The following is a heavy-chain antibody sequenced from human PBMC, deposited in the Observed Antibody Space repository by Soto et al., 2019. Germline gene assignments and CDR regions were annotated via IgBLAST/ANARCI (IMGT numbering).Heavy chain of an antibody. J-gene: IGHJ4*02. CDR1: GGSITSSGYY. Sequence: SETLSLTCTVSGGSITSSGYYWAWIRQSPGKGLEWIGEINHSGSTNYNPSLKSRVTISVDTSKNQFSLKLSSVTAADTAVYYCARGLQYSSSSQEGYWGQGTLVTVSS. D-gene: IGHD6-6*01. CDR2: INHSGST. V-gene: IGHV4-39*07. CDR3: ARGLQYSSSSQEGY.